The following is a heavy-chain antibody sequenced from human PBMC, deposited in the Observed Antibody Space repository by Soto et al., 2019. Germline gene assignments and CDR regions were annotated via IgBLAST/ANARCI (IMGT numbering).Heavy chain of an antibody. J-gene: IGHJ4*02. CDR3: ASIGTDYDFWSGDENPYYFDY. D-gene: IGHD3-3*01. V-gene: IGHV3-23*01. CDR1: GFSFYNFA. CDR2: IRSSGVST. Sequence: GGSLRLSCAASGFSFYNFAMTWVRQAPGKGLEWVSAIRSSGVSTFYADSVKGRFTISRDNSKNTLYLQMNSLRAEDTAVYYCASIGTDYDFWSGDENPYYFDYWGQGTLVTVSS.